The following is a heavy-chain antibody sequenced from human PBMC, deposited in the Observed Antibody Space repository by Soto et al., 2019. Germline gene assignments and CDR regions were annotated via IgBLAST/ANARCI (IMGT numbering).Heavy chain of an antibody. J-gene: IGHJ3*02. D-gene: IGHD3-10*01. Sequence: TLSLSCTVSGDSISSGGYYWSWVRQHPGKGLEWIGHISYSASTYYNPSLKSRVTISVDTSKNQFSLKLSSVTAADTAVYYCARLEFEDAFDIWGQGTMVTVSS. CDR2: ISYSAST. CDR3: ARLEFEDAFDI. V-gene: IGHV4-31*03. CDR1: GDSISSGGYY.